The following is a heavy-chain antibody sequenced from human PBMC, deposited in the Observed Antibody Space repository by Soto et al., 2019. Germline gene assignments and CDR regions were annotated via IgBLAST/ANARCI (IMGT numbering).Heavy chain of an antibody. CDR2: IIPILGIA. J-gene: IGHJ6*02. Sequence: ASVKVSCKASGGTFSSYAISWVRQAPGQGLEWMGGIIPILGIANYAQKFQGRVTITADKSTSTAYMELSSLRSEDTAVYYCASWAYYGSGSYPVYYYYYGMDVWGQGTTVTVSS. V-gene: IGHV1-69*10. CDR3: ASWAYYGSGSYPVYYYYYGMDV. D-gene: IGHD3-10*01. CDR1: GGTFSSYA.